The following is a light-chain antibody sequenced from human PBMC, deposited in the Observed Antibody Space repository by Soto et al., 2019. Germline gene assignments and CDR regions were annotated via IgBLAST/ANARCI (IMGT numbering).Light chain of an antibody. Sequence: DIQMTQSPSPLSASVGDRFTITCRASQPINRWLAWYQQKPGKAPKLLIYAASSLHTGVPLRFSGSGSGTDFSLTISSLQPEDFATYYCKQSKSFPLTFGGGTKVDIK. CDR2: AAS. V-gene: IGKV1-12*01. CDR3: KQSKSFPLT. CDR1: QPINRW. J-gene: IGKJ4*01.